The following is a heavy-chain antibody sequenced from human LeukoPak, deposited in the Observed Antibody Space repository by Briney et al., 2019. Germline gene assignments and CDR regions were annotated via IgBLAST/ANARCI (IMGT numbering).Heavy chain of an antibody. CDR3: ARRVSGWPYFDY. Sequence: SETLSLTCTVSGGSIFSNYWSWFRQPPGKGLQWIGYIYYTGSTTYNPSLESRVTISIDTSKNQFSLKLNSVTAADTAVYYCARRVSGWPYFDYWGQGTLVTVSS. CDR2: IYYTGST. CDR1: GGSIFSNY. V-gene: IGHV4-59*08. J-gene: IGHJ4*02. D-gene: IGHD6-19*01.